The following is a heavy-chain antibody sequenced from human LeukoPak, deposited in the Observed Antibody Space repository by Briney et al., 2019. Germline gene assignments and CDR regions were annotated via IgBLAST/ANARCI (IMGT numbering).Heavy chain of an antibody. D-gene: IGHD6-13*01. J-gene: IGHJ4*02. Sequence: PGRPLRLSGAASGFAFSSYGMHWVGQAPGKGLDGVAVISYDGSNKYYADSLKGRFTISRDNSKNTLYLQMNSLRAEDTAVYYCAKSSPGQQLVLGYWGQGTLVTVSS. CDR1: GFAFSSYG. CDR2: ISYDGSNK. V-gene: IGHV3-30*18. CDR3: AKSSPGQQLVLGY.